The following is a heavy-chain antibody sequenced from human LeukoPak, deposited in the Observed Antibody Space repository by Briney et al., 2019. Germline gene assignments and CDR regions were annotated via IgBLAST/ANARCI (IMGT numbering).Heavy chain of an antibody. CDR2: INHSGST. J-gene: IGHJ5*02. CDR1: GGSFSGYY. D-gene: IGHD3-3*01. CDR3: ARSDVLRFLEWSWNWFDP. V-gene: IGHV4-34*01. Sequence: SETLSLTCAVYGGSFSGYYWSWIRQPPGKGLEWIGEINHSGSTNYNPSLKSRVTISVDTSKNQFSLKLSSVTAADTAVYYCARSDVLRFLEWSWNWFDPWGQGTLVTVSS.